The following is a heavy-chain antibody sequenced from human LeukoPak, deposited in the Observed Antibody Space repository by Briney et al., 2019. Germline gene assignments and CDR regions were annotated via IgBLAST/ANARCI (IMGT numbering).Heavy chain of an antibody. CDR3: ARSPEGQELYYFDY. Sequence: PGGSLRLSCAASGFTFSSYGMHWVRQAPGKGLEWVAVIWYDGSNKYYADSVKGRFTISRDNSKNTLYLQMNSLRAEDTAVYYCARSPEGQELYYFDYWGQGTLVTVSS. D-gene: IGHD1-7*01. CDR1: GFTFSSYG. CDR2: IWYDGSNK. J-gene: IGHJ4*02. V-gene: IGHV3-33*01.